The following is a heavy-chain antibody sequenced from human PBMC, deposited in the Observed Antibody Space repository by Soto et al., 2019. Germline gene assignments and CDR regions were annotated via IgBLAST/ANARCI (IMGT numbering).Heavy chain of an antibody. Sequence: EVQLLESGGGLVQPGGSLRLSCAASGFTFSSYAMSWVRQAPGKGLEWVSAISGSGGSTYYSESVKGRFTISRDNSKNTLYLQMNSLRAEDTAVYYCAKSHWSGYPPYYYCYGMDVWGQGTTVTVSS. CDR2: ISGSGGST. J-gene: IGHJ6*02. D-gene: IGHD3-3*01. CDR3: AKSHWSGYPPYYYCYGMDV. V-gene: IGHV3-23*01. CDR1: GFTFSSYA.